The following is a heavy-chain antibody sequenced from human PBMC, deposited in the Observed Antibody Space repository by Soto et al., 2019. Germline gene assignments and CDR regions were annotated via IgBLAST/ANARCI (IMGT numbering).Heavy chain of an antibody. CDR1: GGTFSSYA. Sequence: SVKVSCKASGGTFSSYAISWVRQAPGHGLEWRGGIIPIFGTAHYAQKFQGRVTITADESTSTAYMELSSLRSEDTAVYYCARGGSIVVVPAVFSGMDVWGQGTTVTVSS. J-gene: IGHJ6*02. CDR3: ARGGSIVVVPAVFSGMDV. CDR2: IIPIFGTA. V-gene: IGHV1-69*13. D-gene: IGHD2-2*01.